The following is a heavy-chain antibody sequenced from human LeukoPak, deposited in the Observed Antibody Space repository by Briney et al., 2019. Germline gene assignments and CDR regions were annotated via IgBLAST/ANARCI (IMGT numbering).Heavy chain of an antibody. V-gene: IGHV4-30-4*01. CDR1: SDSISSGDYY. D-gene: IGHD2-15*01. CDR3: ARGVVPDGAFDI. CDR2: IYYSGST. Sequence: PSETLSLTCTVFSDSISSGDYYWSWIRQPPGKGLEWIGYIYYSGSTYYNPSLKSRVTISVDRSKNQFSLKLSSVTAADTAVYYCARGVVPDGAFDIWGQGTMVTVSS. J-gene: IGHJ3*02.